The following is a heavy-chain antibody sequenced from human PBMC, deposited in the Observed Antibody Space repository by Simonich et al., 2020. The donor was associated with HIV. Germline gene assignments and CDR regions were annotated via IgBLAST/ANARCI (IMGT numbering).Heavy chain of an antibody. J-gene: IGHJ1*01. CDR1: GGSFSGNY. CDR3: ARLTAGGLGEYFQH. Sequence: QVQLQKWGAGLLKPSETLSLTCAVYGGSFSGNYWSWIRQPPGKGPEWIGEINHSGSTNYNPSLKSRVTISVDTSKNHFSLKLSSVTAADTAVYYCARLTAGGLGEYFQHWGQGTLVTVSS. CDR2: INHSGST. D-gene: IGHD6-13*01. V-gene: IGHV4-34*01.